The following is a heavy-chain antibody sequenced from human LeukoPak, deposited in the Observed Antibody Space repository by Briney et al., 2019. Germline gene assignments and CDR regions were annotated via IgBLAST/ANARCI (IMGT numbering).Heavy chain of an antibody. CDR1: GGSISSSSYY. V-gene: IGHV4-39*07. Sequence: SETLSLTCTVSGGSISSSSYYWGWIRQPPGKGLEWIGSIYYSGSTYYNPSLKSRVTISVDTSKNQFSLKLSSVTAADTAVYYCARDPDSSSWSTNWFDPWGQGTLVTVSS. CDR2: IYYSGST. D-gene: IGHD6-13*01. CDR3: ARDPDSSSWSTNWFDP. J-gene: IGHJ5*02.